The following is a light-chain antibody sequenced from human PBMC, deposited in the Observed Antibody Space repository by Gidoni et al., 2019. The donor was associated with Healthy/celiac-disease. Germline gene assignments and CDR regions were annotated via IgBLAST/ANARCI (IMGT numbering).Light chain of an antibody. CDR2: GAS. CDR1: QSVLYSSNNKNY. CDR3: QQYYSTLIT. Sequence: DIVLTQSPDSLAVSLCESATINCKSSQSVLYSSNNKNYLAWYQQKPGQPPKLLIYGASTRESGVPDRFSGSGSGTEFTLTISSLQAEDVAVYYCQQYYSTLITFXQXTRLXIK. V-gene: IGKV4-1*01. J-gene: IGKJ5*01.